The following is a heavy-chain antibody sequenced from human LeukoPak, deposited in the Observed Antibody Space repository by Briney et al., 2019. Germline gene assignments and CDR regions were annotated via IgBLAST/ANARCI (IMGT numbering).Heavy chain of an antibody. CDR3: ARGTVAGRNAYYYYYYYMDV. CDR2: INYSGNTI. Sequence: GGSLRLSCAASGFTFSSYEMNWVRQAPGEGLEWVSYINYSGNTIYYADSVKGRFTISRDNAKNSLYLQMNSLRAEDTAVYYCARGTVAGRNAYYYYYYYMDVWGKGTTVTISS. D-gene: IGHD6-19*01. CDR1: GFTFSSYE. J-gene: IGHJ6*03. V-gene: IGHV3-48*03.